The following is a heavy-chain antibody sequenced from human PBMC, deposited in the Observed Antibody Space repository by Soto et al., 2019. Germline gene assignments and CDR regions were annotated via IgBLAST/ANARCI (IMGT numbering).Heavy chain of an antibody. Sequence: SVKVSCKASGGTFSSYAISWVRQAPGQGLEWMGGIIPIFGTANYAQKFQGRVTITADESTSTAYMELSSLRSEDTAVYYCAKELGDFLPFDYWGQGTLVTVSS. D-gene: IGHD4-17*01. CDR2: IIPIFGTA. CDR1: GGTFSSYA. J-gene: IGHJ4*02. CDR3: AKELGDFLPFDY. V-gene: IGHV1-69*13.